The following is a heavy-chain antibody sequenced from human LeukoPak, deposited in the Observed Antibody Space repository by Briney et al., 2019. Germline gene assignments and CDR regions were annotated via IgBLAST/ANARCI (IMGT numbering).Heavy chain of an antibody. CDR3: ARDPYSSSWPIPFDY. CDR2: ISSSGSTI. J-gene: IGHJ4*02. CDR1: GFTFSSYE. V-gene: IGHV3-48*03. D-gene: IGHD6-13*01. Sequence: PGGSLRLSCAASGFTFSSYEMNWVRRAPGKGLEWVSYISSSGSTIYYADSVKGRFTISRDNAKNSLYLQMNSLRAEDTAVYYCARDPYSSSWPIPFDYWGQGTLVTVSS.